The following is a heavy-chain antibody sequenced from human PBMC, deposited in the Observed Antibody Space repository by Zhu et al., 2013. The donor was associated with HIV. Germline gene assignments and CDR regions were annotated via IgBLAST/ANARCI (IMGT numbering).Heavy chain of an antibody. J-gene: IGHJ6*02. CDR3: ARAAYDFWSGYKESDNYYGMDV. V-gene: IGHV1-8*01. CDR2: MNPNSGNT. Sequence: QVQLVQSGAEVKKPGASVKVSCKASGYTFTSYDINWVRQATGQGLEWMGWMNPNSGNTGYAQKFQGRVTMTRNTSISTAYMELSSLRSEDTAVYYCARAAYDFWSGYKESDNYYGMDVWGQGTTVTVSS. D-gene: IGHD3-3*01. CDR1: GYTFTSYD.